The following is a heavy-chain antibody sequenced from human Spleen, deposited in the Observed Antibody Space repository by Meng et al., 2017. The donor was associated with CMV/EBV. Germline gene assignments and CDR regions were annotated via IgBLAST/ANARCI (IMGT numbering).Heavy chain of an antibody. Sequence: CKASGGTFSSYAIGWVRQAPGRGLEWMGGIIPILDIANCAQKFQGRVTITADKSTSEAFMEMSSLRSEDTAVYYCARVIAVAGNWFDPWGQGTLVTVSS. CDR2: IIPILDIA. CDR3: ARVIAVAGNWFDP. D-gene: IGHD6-19*01. CDR1: GGTFSSYA. J-gene: IGHJ5*02. V-gene: IGHV1-69*10.